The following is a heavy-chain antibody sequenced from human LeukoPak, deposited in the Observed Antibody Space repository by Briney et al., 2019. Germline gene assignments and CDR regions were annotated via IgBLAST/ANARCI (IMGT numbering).Heavy chain of an antibody. CDR2: IYYSGST. J-gene: IGHJ5*02. V-gene: IGHV4-38-2*02. CDR3: ARSRDWFDP. CDR1: GYSISSGFF. Sequence: SETLSLTCTVSGYSISSGFFWGWIRQPPGKGLEWIGYIYYSGSTYYNLSLKSRVTISVDTSKNQFSLKLSSVTAADTAVYYCARSRDWFDPWGQGTLVTVSS.